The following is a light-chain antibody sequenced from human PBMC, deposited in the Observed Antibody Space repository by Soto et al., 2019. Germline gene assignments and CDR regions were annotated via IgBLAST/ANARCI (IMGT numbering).Light chain of an antibody. V-gene: IGKV2-28*01. CDR2: LGS. CDR3: MQALQTPQT. J-gene: IGKJ5*01. CDR1: QSISNH. Sequence: MTQSPSSLSASVEDRVIITCRASQSISNHLNWYLQKPGQSPQLLIYLGSNRASGVPDRFSGSGSGTDFTLKISRVEAEDVGVYYCMQALQTPQTFGQGTRLEIK.